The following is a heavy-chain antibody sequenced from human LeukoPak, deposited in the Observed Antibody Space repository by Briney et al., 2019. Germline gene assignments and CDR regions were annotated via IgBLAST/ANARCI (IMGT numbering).Heavy chain of an antibody. CDR3: ARAGYCSGGSCYTTFDY. CDR2: ISSSGTTI. J-gene: IGHJ4*02. CDR1: GFTFSSYE. D-gene: IGHD2-15*01. V-gene: IGHV3-48*03. Sequence: PGGSLRLSRAASGFTFSSYEMNWVRQAPGKGLEWVSYISSSGTTIYYADSVKGRFTISRDNAKNSLYLQMNSLRAEDTAVYYCARAGYCSGGSCYTTFDYWGQGTLVTVSS.